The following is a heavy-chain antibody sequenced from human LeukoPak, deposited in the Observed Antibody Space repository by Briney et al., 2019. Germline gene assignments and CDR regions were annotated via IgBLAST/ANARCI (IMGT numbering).Heavy chain of an antibody. D-gene: IGHD6-19*01. CDR3: ARGGEQWLPPHLAY. CDR1: GYTFTSYA. J-gene: IGHJ4*02. CDR2: INTNTGNP. V-gene: IGHV7-4-1*02. Sequence: VASVKVSCKASGYTFTSYAMNWVRQAPGQGLEWMGWINTNTGNPTYAQGFTGRFVFSLDTSVSTAYLQISSLKAEDTAVYYCARGGEQWLPPHLAYWGQGTLVTVSS.